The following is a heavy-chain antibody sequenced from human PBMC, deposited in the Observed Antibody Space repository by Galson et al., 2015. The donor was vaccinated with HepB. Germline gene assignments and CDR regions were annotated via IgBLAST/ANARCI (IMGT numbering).Heavy chain of an antibody. CDR1: GFTFSSYG. CDR2: ISYDGSNK. CDR3: ASQAYYDFWSGYYRSEYFQH. Sequence: SLRLSCAASGFTFSSYGMHWVRQAPGKGLEWVAVISYDGSNKYYADSVKGRFTIPRDNSKNTLYLQMNSLRAEDTAVYYCASQAYYDFWSGYYRSEYFQHWGQGTLVTVSS. J-gene: IGHJ1*01. V-gene: IGHV3-30*03. D-gene: IGHD3-3*01.